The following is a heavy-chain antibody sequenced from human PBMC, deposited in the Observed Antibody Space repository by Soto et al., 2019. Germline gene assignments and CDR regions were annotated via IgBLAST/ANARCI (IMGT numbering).Heavy chain of an antibody. Sequence: SETLSLTCVVSGGSVTSGGHSWSWIRQAPGKGLEWVGSVYQSQYAYYNPSLRSRVAISLDRSNNQVSLRMTSVTAADTAVYYCAREAKRAPVAAAFDYWGQGTLVTVSS. V-gene: IGHV4-30-2*01. J-gene: IGHJ4*02. D-gene: IGHD6-19*01. CDR1: GGSVTSGGHS. CDR3: AREAKRAPVAAAFDY. CDR2: VYQSQYA.